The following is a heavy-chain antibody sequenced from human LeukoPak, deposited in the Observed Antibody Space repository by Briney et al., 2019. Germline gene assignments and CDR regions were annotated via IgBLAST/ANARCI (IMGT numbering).Heavy chain of an antibody. CDR2: INSDGSST. Sequence: GGSLRLSCAASGFTFRSHWMHWVRQAPGKGLVWVSRINSDGSSTSYADSVKGRFTISRDNAKNTLYLQMNSLRGEDTAVYYCGRDFWSGYYTEDWGQGALVIVSS. J-gene: IGHJ4*02. CDR3: GRDFWSGYYTED. D-gene: IGHD3-3*01. CDR1: GFTFRSHW. V-gene: IGHV3-74*01.